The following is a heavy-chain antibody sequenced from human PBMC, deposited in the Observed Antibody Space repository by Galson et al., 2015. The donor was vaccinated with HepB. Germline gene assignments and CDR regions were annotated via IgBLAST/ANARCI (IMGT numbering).Heavy chain of an antibody. Sequence: SVKVSCKVSGYTLTDLSMHWVRQAPGKGLEWMGGFDPEDGETIYAQKFQGRVTMTEDTSTDTAYMELSSLRSEDTAVYYCATVVVVPAAMGSDNWFDPWGQGTLVTVSS. CDR1: GYTLTDLS. V-gene: IGHV1-24*01. CDR3: ATVVVVPAAMGSDNWFDP. D-gene: IGHD2-2*01. J-gene: IGHJ5*02. CDR2: FDPEDGET.